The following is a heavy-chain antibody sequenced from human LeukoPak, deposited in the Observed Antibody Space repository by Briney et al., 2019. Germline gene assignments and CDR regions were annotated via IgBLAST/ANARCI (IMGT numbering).Heavy chain of an antibody. Sequence: NPSETLSLTCAVYGGSFSGYYWSWIRQPPGKGLEWIGEINHSGSTNYNPSLKSRVTISVDTSKNQFSLKLSSVTAADTAVYYCARGRRGPNRRYDAFDIWGQGTMVTVSS. CDR3: ARGRRGPNRRYDAFDI. CDR1: GGSFSGYY. J-gene: IGHJ3*02. V-gene: IGHV4-34*01. CDR2: INHSGST. D-gene: IGHD1-14*01.